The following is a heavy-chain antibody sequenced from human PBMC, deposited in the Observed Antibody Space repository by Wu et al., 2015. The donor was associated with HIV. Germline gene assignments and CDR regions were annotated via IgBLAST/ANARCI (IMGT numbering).Heavy chain of an antibody. CDR2: IIPIFGST. Sequence: QVQLVQSGAEVTKPGASVRVSCQTSGYTFTAHYIHWVRQAPGQGLEWMGGIIPIFGSTNYPQRFQGRVTITTHESTSTVYMDLSGLTTEDTAVYYCAGGLLGTQRRTSGYDYYFDFWGQGTLVAVSS. D-gene: IGHD2-2*01. CDR3: AGGLLGTQRRTSGYDYYFDF. J-gene: IGHJ4*02. V-gene: IGHV1-69*05. CDR1: GYTFTAHY.